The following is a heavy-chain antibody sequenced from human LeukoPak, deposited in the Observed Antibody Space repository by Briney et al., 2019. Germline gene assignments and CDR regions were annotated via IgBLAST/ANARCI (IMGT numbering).Heavy chain of an antibody. CDR2: INHSGST. D-gene: IGHD6-19*01. CDR3: ARNGWYSVDY. CDR1: GGSFTGSFSTYY. V-gene: IGHV4-34*01. J-gene: IGHJ4*02. Sequence: PSETLSLTCAVSGGSFTGSFSTYYWSWIRQPPGKGLEWIGEINHSGSTTYNPSLKSRVTISIDTSKNHFSLKLSSVTAADTVMYYCARNGWYSVDYWGQGTQVIVSS.